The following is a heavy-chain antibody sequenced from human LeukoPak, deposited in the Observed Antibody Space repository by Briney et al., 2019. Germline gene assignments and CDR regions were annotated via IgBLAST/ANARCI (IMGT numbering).Heavy chain of an antibody. CDR1: GYTFTSYG. D-gene: IGHD2-2*01. CDR3: AREVPAAPDPYYYYMDV. Sequence: ASVKVSCKASGYTFTSYGISWVRQAPGQGLEWMGWISAYNGNTNYAQKLQGRVTMTTDTSTSTAYMELRSLRSDDTAVYYCAREVPAAPDPYYYYMDVWGKGTTVTVSS. V-gene: IGHV1-18*01. J-gene: IGHJ6*03. CDR2: ISAYNGNT.